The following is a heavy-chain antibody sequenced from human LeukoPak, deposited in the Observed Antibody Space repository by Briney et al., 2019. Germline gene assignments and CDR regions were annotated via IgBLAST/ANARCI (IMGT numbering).Heavy chain of an antibody. Sequence: ASVKVSCKASGYTFTSYGISWVRQAPGQGLEWMGWISAYNGNTNYAQKLQGRVTMTTDTSTSTAYMELRSLRSDDTAVYYCARDLEDYDILTGYYNHLDYWGQGTLLTVSS. D-gene: IGHD3-9*01. V-gene: IGHV1-18*01. J-gene: IGHJ4*02. CDR1: GYTFTSYG. CDR2: ISAYNGNT. CDR3: ARDLEDYDILTGYYNHLDY.